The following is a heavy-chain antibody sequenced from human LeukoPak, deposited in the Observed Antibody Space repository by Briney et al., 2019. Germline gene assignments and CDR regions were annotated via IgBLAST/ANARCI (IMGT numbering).Heavy chain of an antibody. D-gene: IGHD6-19*01. CDR2: IYYSGST. CDR1: GGSISSSSYY. CDR3: ARVPIAVAANDAFDI. Sequence: SETLSLTCTVSGGSISSSSYYWGWIRQPPGKGLEWIGYIYYSGSTNYNPSLKSRVTISVDTSKNQFSLKLSSVTAADTAVYYCARVPIAVAANDAFDIWDQGTMVTVSS. J-gene: IGHJ3*02. V-gene: IGHV4-61*05.